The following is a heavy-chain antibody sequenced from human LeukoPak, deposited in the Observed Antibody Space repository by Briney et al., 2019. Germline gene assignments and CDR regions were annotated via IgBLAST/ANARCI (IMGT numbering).Heavy chain of an antibody. V-gene: IGHV3-48*01. D-gene: IGHD4-17*01. CDR2: ISSSSSSI. J-gene: IGHJ4*02. CDR1: GFTFSSYS. CDR3: ARDPYGARSEPDY. Sequence: PGGSLRLSCAASGFTFSSYSMNWVRQAPGKGLECVSYISSSSSSIYYADSVKGRFTISRDNAKNSLYLQMNSLRAEDTAVYYCARDPYGARSEPDYWGQGTLVTVSS.